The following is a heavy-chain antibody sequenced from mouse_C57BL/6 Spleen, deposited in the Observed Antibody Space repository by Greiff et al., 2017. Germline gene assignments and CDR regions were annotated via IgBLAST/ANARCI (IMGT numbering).Heavy chain of an antibody. V-gene: IGHV1-52*01. Sequence: VPLQQPGAELVRPGSSVKLSCKASGYTFTSYWMHWVKQRPIQGLEWIGNIDPSDSETHYNQKFKDKATLTVDKSSSTAYMQLSSLTSEDSAVYYCARSTIVRGYFDYWGQGTTLTVSS. CDR3: ARSTIVRGYFDY. J-gene: IGHJ2*01. CDR2: IDPSDSET. D-gene: IGHD2-5*01. CDR1: GYTFTSYW.